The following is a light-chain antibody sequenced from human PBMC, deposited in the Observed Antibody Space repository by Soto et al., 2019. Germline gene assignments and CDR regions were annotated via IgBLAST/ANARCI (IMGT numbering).Light chain of an antibody. Sequence: EIVLTQSPGTLSLSPGEIASLSCRASQSVSSSYLAWYQQKPGQAPRLVIYGTSSRATGIPDRFSGSGSGTDFTLTISRLEPEDFAVYYCQHYGSSRTFGQGTKVEVK. CDR1: QSVSSSY. CDR2: GTS. J-gene: IGKJ1*01. V-gene: IGKV3-20*01. CDR3: QHYGSSRT.